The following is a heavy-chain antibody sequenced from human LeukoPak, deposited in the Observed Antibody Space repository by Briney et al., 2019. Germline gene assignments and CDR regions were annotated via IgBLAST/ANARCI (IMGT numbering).Heavy chain of an antibody. CDR3: ARSVAGHFDY. Sequence: GESLKISXKGSGYSFTSYWIGWVLQMPGKGLEWMVIICPGDSDTIYSPSFQGQVTISADKSISTAYLQWSSLKASDTAMYYCARSVAGHFDYWGQGTLVTVSS. V-gene: IGHV5-51*01. D-gene: IGHD6-19*01. CDR1: GYSFTSYW. J-gene: IGHJ4*02. CDR2: ICPGDSDT.